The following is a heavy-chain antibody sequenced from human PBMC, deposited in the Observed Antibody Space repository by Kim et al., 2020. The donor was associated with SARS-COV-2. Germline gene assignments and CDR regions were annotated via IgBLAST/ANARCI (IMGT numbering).Heavy chain of an antibody. V-gene: IGHV3-23*01. CDR2: IGITGGNT. J-gene: IGHJ4*02. Sequence: GGSLRLSCEASGFTFTSYAMTWVRQAPGKGLEWVASIGITGGNTYYADSVKGRFTISRDNSREPLFLHMNSLRAEDTAVYYCTKRTSGAWPFDYWGQGTLVTVSS. D-gene: IGHD2-2*01. CDR1: GFTFTSYA. CDR3: TKRTSGAWPFDY.